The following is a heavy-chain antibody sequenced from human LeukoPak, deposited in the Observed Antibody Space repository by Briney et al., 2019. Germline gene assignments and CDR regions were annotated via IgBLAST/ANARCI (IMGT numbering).Heavy chain of an antibody. CDR2: ISAYNGNT. D-gene: IGHD3-22*01. J-gene: IGHJ4*02. CDR3: ARDEAPYYYDSSGYYPFDY. Sequence: GASVKVSCKASGYTFTSYGISWVRQAPGQGLEWRGWISAYNGNTNYAQKLQGRVTMTTDTSTSTAYMELRSLRSDDTAVYYCARDEAPYYYDSSGYYPFDYWGQGTLVTVSS. V-gene: IGHV1-18*01. CDR1: GYTFTSYG.